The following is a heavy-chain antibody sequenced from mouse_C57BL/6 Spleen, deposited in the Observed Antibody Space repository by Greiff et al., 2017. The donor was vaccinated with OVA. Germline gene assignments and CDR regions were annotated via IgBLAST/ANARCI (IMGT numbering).Heavy chain of an antibody. CDR1: GYTFTSYW. CDR2: INPSIVGT. J-gene: IGHJ2*01. D-gene: IGHD1-3*01. Sequence: QVQLQQPGTELVKPGASVKLSCKASGYTFTSYWMHWVTQRPGQGLEWIGNINPSIVGTNYNAKFKGKATLTVDKSSSTAYMQLSSLTCEDSAVYDCARYPYNYDKPLDYWGQGTTLTVSS. CDR3: ARYPYNYDKPLDY. V-gene: IGHV1-53*01.